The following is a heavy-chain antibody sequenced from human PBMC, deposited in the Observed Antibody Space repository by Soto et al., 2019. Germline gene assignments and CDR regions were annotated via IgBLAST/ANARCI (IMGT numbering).Heavy chain of an antibody. D-gene: IGHD4-17*01. Sequence: SETLSLTCAVYGGSLSGYYWSWIRQTPGKRLEWVGDINHGGSANYNPSLKSRVTFSLDPSKNQFSLKLSSVIAADTAVYYCARQCADYGDYARYFDFWGQGTLVTVSS. CDR1: GGSLSGYY. CDR2: INHGGSA. V-gene: IGHV4-34*01. CDR3: ARQCADYGDYARYFDF. J-gene: IGHJ4*02.